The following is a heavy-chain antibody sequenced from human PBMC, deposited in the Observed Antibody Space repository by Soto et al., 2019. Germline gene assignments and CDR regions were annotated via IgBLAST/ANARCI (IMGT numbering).Heavy chain of an antibody. J-gene: IGHJ6*03. V-gene: IGHV4-59*08. CDR1: GGSISSYY. CDR3: ARRYDFWSGYHYYYYMDV. D-gene: IGHD3-3*01. CDR2: IYYSGST. Sequence: SETLSLTCTVSGGSISSYYWSWIRQPPGKGLEWIGYIYYSGSTNYNPSLKSRVTISVDTSKNQFSLKLSSVTAADTAVYYCARRYDFWSGYHYYYYMDVWGKGTTVTVSS.